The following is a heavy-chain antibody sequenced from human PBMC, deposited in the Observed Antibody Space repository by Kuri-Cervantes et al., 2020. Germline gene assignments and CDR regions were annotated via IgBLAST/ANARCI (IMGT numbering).Heavy chain of an antibody. CDR1: GGSFSGYY. CDR2: INRSRST. CDR3: AVTEDGDRGGLDF. Sequence: SETLSLTCAVYGGSFSGYYWSWIRQPPGKGLEWIGEINRSRSTNSNPSLRSRISISVDTSKNQLSLTLWSVTAADTALYFCAVTEDGDRGGLDFWGQGTLVTVSS. V-gene: IGHV4-34*01. D-gene: IGHD4-17*01. J-gene: IGHJ4*02.